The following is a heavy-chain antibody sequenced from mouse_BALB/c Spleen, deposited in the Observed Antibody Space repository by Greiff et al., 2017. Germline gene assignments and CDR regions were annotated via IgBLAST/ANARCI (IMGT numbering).Heavy chain of an antibody. D-gene: IGHD1-2*01. CDR2: ISSGGST. CDR1: GFTFSSYA. CDR3: ARGEDYYGYWFAY. J-gene: IGHJ3*01. Sequence: EVQRVESGGGLVKPGGSLKLSCAASGFTFSSYAMTWVRQTPEKRLEWVASISSGGSTYYPDSVKGRFTISKDNARNILYLQMRSLRSEDTAMYYCARGEDYYGYWFAYWGQGTLVTVSA. V-gene: IGHV5-6-5*01.